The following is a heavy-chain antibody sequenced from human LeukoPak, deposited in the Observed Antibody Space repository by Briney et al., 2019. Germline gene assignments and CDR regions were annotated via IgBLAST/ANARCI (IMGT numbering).Heavy chain of an antibody. D-gene: IGHD6-13*01. CDR1: GYTFTSYY. J-gene: IGHJ5*02. CDR3: AGDKPRRVLAQQLATGGWFDP. Sequence: ASVKVSCKASGYTFTSYYMHWVRQAPGQGLEWMGIINPSGGSTSYAQKFQGRVTMTRDMSTSTVYMELSSLRSEDTAVYYCAGDKPRRVLAQQLATGGWFDPWGQGTLVTVSS. CDR2: INPSGGST. V-gene: IGHV1-46*01.